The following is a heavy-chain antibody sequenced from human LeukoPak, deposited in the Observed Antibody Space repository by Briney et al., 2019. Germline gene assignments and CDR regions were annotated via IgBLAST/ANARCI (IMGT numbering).Heavy chain of an antibody. CDR2: ISAYGGST. D-gene: IGHD2-2*01. Sequence: GGSLRLSCGDSEFSLRSYTTNWVRQAPGKGLEWVSGISAYGGSTYYADSVKGRFTISRDDSNNTLYLQMDSLGTEDTAVYYCARMPSTEIYYSYYMDVWGKGTTVTVSS. CDR3: ARMPSTEIYYSYYMDV. J-gene: IGHJ6*03. CDR1: EFSLRSYT. V-gene: IGHV3-23*01.